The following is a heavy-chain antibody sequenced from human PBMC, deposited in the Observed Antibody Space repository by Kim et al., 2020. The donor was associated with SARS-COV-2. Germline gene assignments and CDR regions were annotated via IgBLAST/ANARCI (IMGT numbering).Heavy chain of an antibody. Sequence: SETLSLTCTVSGGSISSGDYYWSWIRQPPGKGLGWIGYIYYSGSTYYNPSLKSRVTISVDTSKNQFSLKLSSVTAADTAVYYCARDYDSYWFDPWGQGTLVTVSS. CDR3: ARDYDSYWFDP. CDR1: GGSISSGDYY. V-gene: IGHV4-30-4*01. J-gene: IGHJ5*02. CDR2: IYYSGST. D-gene: IGHD5-12*01.